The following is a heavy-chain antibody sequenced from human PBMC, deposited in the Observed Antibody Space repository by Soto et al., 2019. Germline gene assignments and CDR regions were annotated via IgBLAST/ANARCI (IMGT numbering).Heavy chain of an antibody. CDR3: AKSRQWLVYYFDY. CDR2: ISGSGGST. V-gene: IGHV3-23*01. Sequence: EVQLLESGGGLVQPGGSLRLSCAASGFTFSSYAMSWVRQAPGKGLEWVSAISGSGGSTYYADSVKGRFTISRDNSKNTLYLQMNSLSAEDTAVYYCAKSRQWLVYYFDYWGQGTLVTVSS. J-gene: IGHJ4*02. D-gene: IGHD6-19*01. CDR1: GFTFSSYA.